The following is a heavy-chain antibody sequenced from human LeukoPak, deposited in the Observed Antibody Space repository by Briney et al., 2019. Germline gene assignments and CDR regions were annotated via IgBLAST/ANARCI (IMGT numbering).Heavy chain of an antibody. J-gene: IGHJ4*02. CDR2: IYYSGST. D-gene: IGHD3-3*01. V-gene: IGHV4-59*01. CDR3: ARSPSGYSDY. CDR1: GGSISSYY. Sequence: SETLSLTCTVSGGSISSYYWSWIRQPPGKGLEWIGYIYYSGSTNYNPSLKSRVTISVDTSKNQFSLKLSSVTAADTAVYYCARSPSGYSDYWGQGTLVTVSS.